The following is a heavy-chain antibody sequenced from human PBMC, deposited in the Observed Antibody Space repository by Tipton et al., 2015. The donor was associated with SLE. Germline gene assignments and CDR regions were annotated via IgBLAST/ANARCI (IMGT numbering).Heavy chain of an antibody. CDR1: GFTFSSYA. D-gene: IGHD6-13*01. J-gene: IGHJ4*02. Sequence: GSLRLSCAASGFTFSSYAMSWVRQAPGKGLEWVSVIYSGGSTYYADSVKGRFTISRDNSKNTLYLQMNSLRAEDTAVYYCASAAAGFPFDYWGQGTLVTVSS. V-gene: IGHV3-23*03. CDR2: IYSGGST. CDR3: ASAAAGFPFDY.